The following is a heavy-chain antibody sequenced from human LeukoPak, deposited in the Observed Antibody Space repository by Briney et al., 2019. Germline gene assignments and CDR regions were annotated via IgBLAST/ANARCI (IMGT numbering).Heavy chain of an antibody. CDR1: GGTFSSYA. J-gene: IGHJ4*02. CDR3: ASPILSGFL. V-gene: IGHV1-69*06. CDR2: IIPIFGTA. D-gene: IGHD3-9*01. Sequence: GASVKVSCKASGGTFSSYAISWVRQAPGQGLEWMGGIIPIFGTANYAQKFQGRVTITADKSTSTAYMELSSLRSDDTAVYYCASPILSGFLWGQGTLVTVSS.